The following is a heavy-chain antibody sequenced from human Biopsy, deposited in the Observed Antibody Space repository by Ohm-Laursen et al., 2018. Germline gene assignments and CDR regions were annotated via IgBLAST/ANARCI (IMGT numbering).Heavy chain of an antibody. D-gene: IGHD4-23*01. V-gene: IGHV4-59*11. CDR2: ISCTGYT. Sequence: TLSLTCTVSGGSFTGHYWSWIRQPPGKGLEWIGHISCTGYTSYNASLKSRVTISADTSRNHFSLRLSSLTAADTAVYYCARGSNDFGGLYFPRWGQGTLLTVSS. CDR1: GGSFTGHY. CDR3: ARGSNDFGGLYFPR. J-gene: IGHJ4*02.